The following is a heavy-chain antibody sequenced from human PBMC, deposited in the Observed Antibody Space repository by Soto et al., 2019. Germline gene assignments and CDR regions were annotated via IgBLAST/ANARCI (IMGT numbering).Heavy chain of an antibody. D-gene: IGHD2-2*01. J-gene: IGHJ5*02. Sequence: SETLSLTCAVSGGSISSGGYSWSWIRQPPGKGLEWIGYIYHSGSTYYNPSLKGRFTISRDNSKNTLYLQMNNLRAEDTAVYYCAKDNCISTSCYRLYNWFDPWGQGTLVTVSS. CDR1: GGSISSGGYS. CDR2: IYHSGST. CDR3: AKDNCISTSCYRLYNWFDP. V-gene: IGHV4-30-2*02.